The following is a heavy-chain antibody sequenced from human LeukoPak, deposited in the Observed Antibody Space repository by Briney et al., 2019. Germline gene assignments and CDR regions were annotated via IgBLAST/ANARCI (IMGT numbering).Heavy chain of an antibody. CDR2: ISTSSKYI. CDR1: GFIFSDHY. J-gene: IGHJ5*02. CDR3: AKTGYSSSWYGNWFDP. V-gene: IGHV3-21*06. D-gene: IGHD6-13*01. Sequence: GGSLRLSCAASGFIFSDHYMDWVRQAPGKGLEWVSSISTSSKYIYYADSVKGRFTISRDNANNLLYLQMNSLRAEDTAVYYCAKTGYSSSWYGNWFDPWGQGTLVTVSS.